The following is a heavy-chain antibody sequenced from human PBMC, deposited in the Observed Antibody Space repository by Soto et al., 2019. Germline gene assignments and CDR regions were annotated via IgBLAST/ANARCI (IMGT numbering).Heavy chain of an antibody. J-gene: IGHJ4*02. CDR1: GFTFSDYY. Sequence: GGSLRLSCTASGFTFSDYYMSWIRQAPGKGLEWLAYISGSGSTTYYTDSVKGRFAISRDNARTSLYLQINSLRVEDSAVYYCARSSLTYFEFWGQGTLVTVSS. CDR2: ISGSGSTT. V-gene: IGHV3-11*01. CDR3: ARSSLTYFEF.